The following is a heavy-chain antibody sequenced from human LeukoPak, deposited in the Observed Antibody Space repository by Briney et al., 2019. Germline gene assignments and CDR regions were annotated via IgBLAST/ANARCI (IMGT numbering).Heavy chain of an antibody. CDR3: ARAAESTRPYYYYYYMDV. J-gene: IGHJ6*03. Sequence: GSPVKGSCQASGGPLNSYAISWVGQAPGQRLGWMGGSIPIFGTANYAQKFQGRVTITTDESTSTAYMELSSLRSEDTAVYYCARAAESTRPYYYYYYMDVWGKGTTVTVSS. CDR1: GGPLNSYA. V-gene: IGHV1-69*05. CDR2: SIPIFGTA. D-gene: IGHD2-2*01.